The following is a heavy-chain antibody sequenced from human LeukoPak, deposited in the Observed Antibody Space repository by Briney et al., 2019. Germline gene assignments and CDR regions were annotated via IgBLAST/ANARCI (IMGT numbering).Heavy chain of an antibody. CDR3: AKKVEWGIYYGLWGY. CDR1: GFTFSSYA. Sequence: PGGSLRLSCAASGFTFSSYAMSWVRQAPGKGLEWVSAISGSGDSTYYADSVQGRFTISRDNSMSSLYLQMNSLRAEDTAVYYCAKKVEWGIYYGLWGYWGQGTLVTVSS. J-gene: IGHJ4*02. D-gene: IGHD3-16*01. V-gene: IGHV3-23*01. CDR2: ISGSGDST.